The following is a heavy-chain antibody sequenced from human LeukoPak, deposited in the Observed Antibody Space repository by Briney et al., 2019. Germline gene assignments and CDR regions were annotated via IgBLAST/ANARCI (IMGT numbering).Heavy chain of an antibody. CDR3: AGSPIGYGMDV. Sequence: PSETLSLTCAVSGGSISNENWWGWVRRPPGKGLVWIGEIYHSGSTNYIPSLKSRVTISVDKSKNQFSLKLTSVTAADTAVYYCAGSPIGYGMDVWGQGTTVTVSS. CDR2: IYHSGST. CDR1: GGSISNENW. V-gene: IGHV4-4*02. J-gene: IGHJ6*02.